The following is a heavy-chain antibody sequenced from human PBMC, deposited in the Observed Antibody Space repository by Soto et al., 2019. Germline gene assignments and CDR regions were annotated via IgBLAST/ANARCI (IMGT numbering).Heavy chain of an antibody. D-gene: IGHD3-10*01. CDR3: ARGDIGWLEGAN. CDR1: GFNFRDYW. J-gene: IGHJ4*02. V-gene: IGHV3-7*01. Sequence: EVQLVESGGGLVQPGGSLRLSCAASGFNFRDYWMSWVRQAPGTGLEWVATIKQDGSEKYYVDSVKGRFTISRDNAKNSLYLQLNSLRAEDTAVYYCARGDIGWLEGANWGQGTLVTVSS. CDR2: IKQDGSEK.